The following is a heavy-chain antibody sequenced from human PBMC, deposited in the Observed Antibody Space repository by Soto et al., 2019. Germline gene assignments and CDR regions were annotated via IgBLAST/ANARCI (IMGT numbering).Heavy chain of an antibody. Sequence: SETMSLTCTVSGGSINNYYWSWIRQPPGKGLEWIGYSYYSGRTSYNPSLKSRVTISVDRSKNQFSLKLSSVTAADTAVYYCAAGGGLPRYYWGQGTLVTVSS. CDR3: AAGGGLPRYY. D-gene: IGHD5-12*01. CDR2: SYYSGRT. CDR1: GGSINNYY. J-gene: IGHJ4*02. V-gene: IGHV4-59*12.